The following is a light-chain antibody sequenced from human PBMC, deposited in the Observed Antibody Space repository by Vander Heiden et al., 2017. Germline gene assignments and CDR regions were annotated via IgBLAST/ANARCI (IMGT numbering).Light chain of an antibody. CDR1: QRISSA. CDR2: HAS. J-gene: IGKJ2*01. Sequence: AIQLTQSPSSLSASVGDRVTITCRASQRISSALAWYQQKPGKAPKLLIYHASSLESGVPSRFSGSGSGTDFTLTISSPQPEDFATYYCQQVNSYPYTFGQGTKLEIK. V-gene: IGKV1-13*02. CDR3: QQVNSYPYT.